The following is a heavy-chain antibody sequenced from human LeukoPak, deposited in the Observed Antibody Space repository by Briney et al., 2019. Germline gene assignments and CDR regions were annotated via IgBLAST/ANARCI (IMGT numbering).Heavy chain of an antibody. CDR2: INSDGSST. D-gene: IGHD6-6*01. CDR1: GFTFSSYW. V-gene: IGHV3-74*01. J-gene: IGHJ6*02. Sequence: PGGSLRLSCAASGFTFSSYWMHWVRQAPGKGLVWVSRINSDGSSTSYADSVKGRFTISRDNAKNTLYLQMNSLRAEDTAVYYCARRKQLESAYYYYGMDAWGQGTTVTVSS. CDR3: ARRKQLESAYYYYGMDA.